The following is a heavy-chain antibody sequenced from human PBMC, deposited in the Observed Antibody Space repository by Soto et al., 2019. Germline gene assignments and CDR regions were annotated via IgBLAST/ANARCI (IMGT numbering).Heavy chain of an antibody. CDR3: AWSNTAMALHWHSDYYYGMDV. J-gene: IGHJ6*02. D-gene: IGHD5-18*01. Sequence: QVQLVQSGAEVKKPGSSVKVSCKASGGTFSSYAISWVRQAPGQGLEWMGGIIPIFGTANYAQKFQGRVTITADESTSTADMELSSLRSEDTAVYYCAWSNTAMALHWHSDYYYGMDVWGQGTPVTVSS. CDR1: GGTFSSYA. V-gene: IGHV1-69*01. CDR2: IIPIFGTA.